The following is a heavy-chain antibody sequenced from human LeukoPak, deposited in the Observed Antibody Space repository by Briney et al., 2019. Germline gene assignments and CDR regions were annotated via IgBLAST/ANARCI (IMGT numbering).Heavy chain of an antibody. CDR2: IYYSGNT. D-gene: IGHD6-13*01. Sequence: SETLSLTCTVSGVSISSSNSYWGWIRQPPGKGLEWIGSIYYSGNTYYNASLKSQVSISIDTSKNQFSLRLTSVTAADTAVYYCARRIAAAGTRWFDPWGQGTLVTVSS. V-gene: IGHV4-39*01. CDR1: GVSISSSNSY. J-gene: IGHJ5*02. CDR3: ARRIAAAGTRWFDP.